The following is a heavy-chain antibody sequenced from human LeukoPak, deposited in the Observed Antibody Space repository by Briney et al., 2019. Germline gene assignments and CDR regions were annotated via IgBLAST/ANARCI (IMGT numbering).Heavy chain of an antibody. CDR1: GFTFSSYW. D-gene: IGHD3-22*01. CDR2: INTDGNIT. J-gene: IGHJ3*02. V-gene: IGHV3-74*01. CDR3: ARDRAAMIVVYHAFDI. Sequence: GGSLRLSCAASGFTFSSYWMHWVSQDPGKGLVWVSLINTDGNITTYADSVKGRFTISRDNAKNTLFLQMNSLRAEDTAVYYCARDRAAMIVVYHAFDIWGQGTMVTVSS.